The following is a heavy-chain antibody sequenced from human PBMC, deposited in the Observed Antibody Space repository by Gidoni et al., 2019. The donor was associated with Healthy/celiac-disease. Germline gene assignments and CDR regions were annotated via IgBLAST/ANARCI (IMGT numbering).Heavy chain of an antibody. J-gene: IGHJ4*02. Sequence: QVQLVQSGAEVKKPGSSVKVSCKASGGTFSSYAISWVRQAPGQGLEWMGGIIPIFGTANYEQKFQGRVTITADKSTSTAYMELSSLRSEDTAVYYCARELVGYCSGGSCYRGVDYWGQGTLVTVSS. V-gene: IGHV1-69*06. D-gene: IGHD2-15*01. CDR3: ARELVGYCSGGSCYRGVDY. CDR2: IIPIFGTA. CDR1: GGTFSSYA.